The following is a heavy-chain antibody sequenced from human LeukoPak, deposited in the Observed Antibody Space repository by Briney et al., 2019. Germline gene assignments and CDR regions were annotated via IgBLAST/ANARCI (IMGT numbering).Heavy chain of an antibody. D-gene: IGHD6-6*01. Sequence: GGSLRLSCAASGFTFSSYGMNWVRQAPGKGLEWVSYISSGRTNINYADSVRGRFTISRDNAKSSLYLQMNNLRVEDTAVYYCARGGAARPDYWGQGTLVTVSS. V-gene: IGHV3-48*04. CDR1: GFTFSSYG. J-gene: IGHJ4*02. CDR2: ISSGRTNI. CDR3: ARGGAARPDY.